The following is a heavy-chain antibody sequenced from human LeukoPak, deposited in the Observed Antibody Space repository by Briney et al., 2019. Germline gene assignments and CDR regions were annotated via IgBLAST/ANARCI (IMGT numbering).Heavy chain of an antibody. Sequence: ASVKVSCKASGYTFTGYYMHWVRQAPGQGLEWMIWINPNSGGTNYAQKFQGRVTMTRHTSISTAYMELSRLRSDDTAVYYCARDPILPAGPSNWFDPWGQGTLVTVSS. CDR3: ARDPILPAGPSNWFDP. V-gene: IGHV1-2*02. CDR2: INPNSGGT. J-gene: IGHJ5*02. D-gene: IGHD2-2*01. CDR1: GYTFTGYY.